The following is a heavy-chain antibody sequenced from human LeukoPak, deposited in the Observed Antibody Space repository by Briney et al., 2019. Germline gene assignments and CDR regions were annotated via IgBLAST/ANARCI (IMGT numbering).Heavy chain of an antibody. CDR3: ARAYDIDV. V-gene: IGHV4-61*08. Sequence: SETLSLTCAVSGVPISSGGYSWGRLRQPPGKGLEWIGYIYYTGTTKYNPSLKSRATLSLHTSKNQFSLKSTSVTAADPALFFCARAYDIDVWGHGTTVTVSS. CDR2: IYYTGTT. J-gene: IGHJ6*02. CDR1: GVPISSGGYS.